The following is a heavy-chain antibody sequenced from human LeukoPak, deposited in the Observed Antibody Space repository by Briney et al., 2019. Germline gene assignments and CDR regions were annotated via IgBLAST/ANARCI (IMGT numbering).Heavy chain of an antibody. D-gene: IGHD6-19*01. CDR2: INPNSGGT. CDR3: AREPLLSIWDSSGLQKYNWFDP. CDR1: GYTFTGYY. V-gene: IGHV1-2*02. Sequence: GASVKVSCKASGYTFTGYYMHWVRQAPGQGLEWMGWINPNSGGTNYAQKFQGRVTMTRDTSISTAYMELSSLRSDDTAVYSCAREPLLSIWDSSGLQKYNWFDPWGQGTLVTVSS. J-gene: IGHJ5*02.